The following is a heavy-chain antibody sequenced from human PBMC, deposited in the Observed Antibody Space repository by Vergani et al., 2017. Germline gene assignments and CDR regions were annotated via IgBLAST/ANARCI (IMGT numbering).Heavy chain of an antibody. Sequence: QVQLVQSGAEVKKPGASVKVSCKVSGYTLTELSMHWVRQAPGKGLEWMGGFDPEDGETIYAQKFQGRVTMTEDTSTDTAYMELSSLRSEDTAVYYCATASFYDFWSSPYNWFDPWGQGTLVTVSS. CDR1: GYTLTELS. D-gene: IGHD3-3*01. J-gene: IGHJ5*02. CDR3: ATASFYDFWSSPYNWFDP. V-gene: IGHV1-24*01. CDR2: FDPEDGET.